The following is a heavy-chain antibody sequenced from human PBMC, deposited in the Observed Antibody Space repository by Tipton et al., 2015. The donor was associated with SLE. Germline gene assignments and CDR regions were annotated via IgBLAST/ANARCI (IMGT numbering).Heavy chain of an antibody. CDR3: AKDRGSSSDY. V-gene: IGHV3-23*03. J-gene: IGHJ4*02. D-gene: IGHD6-6*01. CDR2: IYSGGST. CDR1: GFTLSSYA. Sequence: SLRLSCAASGFTLSSYAMSWVRQAPGRGLEWVSLIYSGGSTYYADSVKGRFTISRDNSKNTLYLQMNSLRAEDTAVYYCAKDRGSSSDYWGQGTLVTVSS.